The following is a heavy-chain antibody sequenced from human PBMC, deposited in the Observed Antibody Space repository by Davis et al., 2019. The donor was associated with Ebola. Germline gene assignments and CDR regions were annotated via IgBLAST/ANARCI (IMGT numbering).Heavy chain of an antibody. J-gene: IGHJ5*02. V-gene: IGHV1-69*04. CDR1: GGTFSSYA. D-gene: IGHD3-16*02. CDR3: ARDIVDDA. CDR2: IIPILGIA. Sequence: SVMVSCKASGGTFSSYAISWVRQAPGQGLEWMGRIIPILGIANYAQKFQGRVTITADKSTSTAYMELSSLRSEDTAVYYCARDIVDDAWGQGTLVTVSS.